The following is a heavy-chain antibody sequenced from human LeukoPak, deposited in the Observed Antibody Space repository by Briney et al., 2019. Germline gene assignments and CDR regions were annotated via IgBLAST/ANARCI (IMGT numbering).Heavy chain of an antibody. V-gene: IGHV3-21*01. D-gene: IGHD2-8*01. Sequence: GGSLRLSCAASGFTFSSNSMNWVRQAPGKGLEWVSSISSGSSYIYYADSVKGRFTISRDNGKNSLYLQMNSLRAEDTAVYYCARDGPKYCSNGVCYAPVDPWGRGTLVTVSS. CDR2: ISSGSSYI. CDR3: ARDGPKYCSNGVCYAPVDP. J-gene: IGHJ5*02. CDR1: GFTFSSNS.